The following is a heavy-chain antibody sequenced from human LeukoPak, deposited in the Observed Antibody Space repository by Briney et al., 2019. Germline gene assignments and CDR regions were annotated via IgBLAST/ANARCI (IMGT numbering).Heavy chain of an antibody. CDR2: IYHSGST. CDR1: GGSISSYY. CDR3: ARSQSSSTSSPGH. D-gene: IGHD2-2*01. Sequence: KPSETLSLTCTVSGGSISSYYWSWIRQPPGKGLEWIGYIYHSGSTYYNPSLKSRVTISVDRSKNQFSLKLSSVTAADTAVYYCARSQSSSTSSPGHWGQGTLVTVSS. J-gene: IGHJ4*02. V-gene: IGHV4-59*12.